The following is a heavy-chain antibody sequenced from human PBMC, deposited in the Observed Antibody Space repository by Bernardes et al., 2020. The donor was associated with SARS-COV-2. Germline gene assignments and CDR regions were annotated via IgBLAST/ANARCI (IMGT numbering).Heavy chain of an antibody. D-gene: IGHD3-3*01. Sequence: GGSLRLSCAASGFTFSDYYMSWIHQAPGKGLEWVSYISSSGSTIYYADSVKGRFTISRDNAKNSLYLQMNSLRAEDTAVYYCARDIRSISIFGVVMSAFDIWGQGTMVTVSS. V-gene: IGHV3-11*01. CDR3: ARDIRSISIFGVVMSAFDI. CDR1: GFTFSDYY. J-gene: IGHJ3*02. CDR2: ISSSGSTI.